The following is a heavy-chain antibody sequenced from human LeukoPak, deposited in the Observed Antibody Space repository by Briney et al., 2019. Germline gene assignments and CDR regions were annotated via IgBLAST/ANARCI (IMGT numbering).Heavy chain of an antibody. D-gene: IGHD2-15*01. Sequence: SETLSLTCAVYGGSFSGYYWSLIRQPPGKGLEWIGEIDHSGSTNYNPSLKSRVTISVDTSKNQFSLKLSSVTAADTAVYYCARGPVVVAAIPSYYYGMDVWGQGTTVTVSS. CDR3: ARGPVVVAAIPSYYYGMDV. J-gene: IGHJ6*02. V-gene: IGHV4-34*01. CDR2: IDHSGST. CDR1: GGSFSGYY.